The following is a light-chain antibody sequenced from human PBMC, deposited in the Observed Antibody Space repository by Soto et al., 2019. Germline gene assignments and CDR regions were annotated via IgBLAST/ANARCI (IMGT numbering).Light chain of an antibody. Sequence: DIQMTQSPSSLSASVGDSVTITCRASRRVSTFLNWYQQKPGRAPTLLIYAATTLQSGVPSRFNASGSGKELTHTINSLEPEDFATYYYQQSYSRTLGHGT. J-gene: IGKJ1*01. CDR2: AAT. V-gene: IGKV1-39*01. CDR3: QQSYSRT. CDR1: RRVSTF.